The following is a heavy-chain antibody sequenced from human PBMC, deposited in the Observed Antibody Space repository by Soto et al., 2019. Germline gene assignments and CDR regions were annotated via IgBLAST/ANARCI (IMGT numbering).Heavy chain of an antibody. CDR1: GNSVSCNSAG. Sequence: SQTLSLTCAITGNSVSCNSAGWSWVRQSPSRGLEWLGRTYYRSKWYYEYAVSVRGRITINPDTSKNQYSLQLNSVTPEDTAVYFCARGEQYSGRIFDYWGQGTLVTVSS. V-gene: IGHV6-1*01. CDR2: TYYRSKWYY. J-gene: IGHJ4*01. CDR3: ARGEQYSGRIFDY. D-gene: IGHD1-26*01.